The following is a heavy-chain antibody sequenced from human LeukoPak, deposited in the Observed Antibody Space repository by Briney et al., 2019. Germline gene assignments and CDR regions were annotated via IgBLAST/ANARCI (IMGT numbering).Heavy chain of an antibody. CDR1: GGTFSSYA. Sequence: ASVKVSCKASGGTFSSYAISWVRQAPGQGLEWMGGIIPIFGTANYAQKFQGRVTITTDESTSTAYMELSRLRSDDTAVYYCARSPYYYYYMDVWGKGATVTVSS. CDR2: IIPIFGTA. V-gene: IGHV1-69*05. CDR3: ARSPYYYYYMDV. J-gene: IGHJ6*03.